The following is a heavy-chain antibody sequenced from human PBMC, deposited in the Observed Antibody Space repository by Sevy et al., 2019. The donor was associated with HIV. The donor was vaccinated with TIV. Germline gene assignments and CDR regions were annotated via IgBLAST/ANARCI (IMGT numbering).Heavy chain of an antibody. V-gene: IGHV3-15*01. CDR2: IKSKTDGGTT. CDR3: ATFSQPTDY. Sequence: GGALRLSCAVSGFTFTNAWMNWVRQAPGKGLEWVGRIKSKTDGGTTDYAAPVKGRFSISRDDSKNTLYLQMNSLKTEDTAVYYCATFSQPTDYWGRGTLVTVSS. CDR1: GFTFTNAW. J-gene: IGHJ4*02.